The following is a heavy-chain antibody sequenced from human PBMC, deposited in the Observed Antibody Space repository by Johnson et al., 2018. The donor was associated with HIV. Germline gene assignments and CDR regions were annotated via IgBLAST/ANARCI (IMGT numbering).Heavy chain of an antibody. V-gene: IGHV3-30*04. CDR3: AREESIVVVIAIQAFDI. Sequence: VYLVESGGDLVQPGGSLRLSCAASGFTFSSYAMHWVRQAPGKGLEWVAVISFDGSNKYYADSVKGRFTISRDNSKNTLYLQMNSLRAGDTALYFCAREESIVVVIAIQAFDIWGQGTMVTVSS. D-gene: IGHD2-21*01. CDR1: GFTFSSYA. CDR2: ISFDGSNK. J-gene: IGHJ3*02.